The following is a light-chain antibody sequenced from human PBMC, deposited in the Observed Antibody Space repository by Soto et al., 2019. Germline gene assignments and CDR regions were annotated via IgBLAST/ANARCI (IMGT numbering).Light chain of an antibody. V-gene: IGLV1-51*02. CDR3: GSWDKSLSGFV. Sequence: QSVLTQPPSVSAAPGQKVIISCSGSSSSIGNNYVSWYQQLPGTAPKLLIYESNRRPLGISDRFSASKSGTSATLGISGLQSGDEADYYCGSWDKSLSGFVFGTGTKVTVL. CDR2: ESN. CDR1: SSSIGNNY. J-gene: IGLJ1*01.